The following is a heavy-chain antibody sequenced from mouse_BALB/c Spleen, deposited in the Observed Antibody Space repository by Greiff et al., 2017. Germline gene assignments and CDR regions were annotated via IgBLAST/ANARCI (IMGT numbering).Heavy chain of an antibody. D-gene: IGHD2-14*01. V-gene: IGHV5-6-3*01. Sequence: EVQRVESGGGLVQPGGSLKLSCAASGFTFSSYGMSWVRQTPDKRLELVATINSNGGSTYYPDSVKGRFTISRDNAKNTLYLQMSSLKSEDTAMYYCAREGAYYRYDGYFDVWGAGTTVTVSS. J-gene: IGHJ1*01. CDR1: GFTFSSYG. CDR2: INSNGGST. CDR3: AREGAYYRYDGYFDV.